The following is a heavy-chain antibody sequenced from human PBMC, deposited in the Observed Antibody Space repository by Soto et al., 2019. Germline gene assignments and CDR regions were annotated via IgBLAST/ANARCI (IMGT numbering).Heavy chain of an antibody. CDR1: NYTFTDYD. CDR3: LCPAVGAEDALDI. Sequence: QVQLVQSGAELMKPGASVKVSCEASNYTFTDYDIKWVRQVPGQGLEWMGWMNPNTGTAGYAQRFQGSVTMTRNTSSTTAYMELRSLTSEDPAMYYCLCPAVGAEDALDIWGQGTLVTVSS. V-gene: IGHV1-8*01. CDR2: MNPNTGTA. D-gene: IGHD6-25*01. J-gene: IGHJ3*02.